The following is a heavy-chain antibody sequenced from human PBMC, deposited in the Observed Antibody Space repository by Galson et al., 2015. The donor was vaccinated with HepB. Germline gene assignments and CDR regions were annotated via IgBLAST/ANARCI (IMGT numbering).Heavy chain of an antibody. CDR1: GYTLTELS. Sequence: SVKVSCKVSGYTLTELSMHWVRQAPGKGLEWMGGFDPEDGETIYAQKFQGRVTMTEDTPTDTAYMELSSLRSEDKAVYYCAADRSGRVIPTEYFQHWRQCTLVTVSS. CDR2: FDPEDGET. CDR3: AADRSGRVIPTEYFQH. D-gene: IGHD2-21*01. V-gene: IGHV1-24*01. J-gene: IGHJ1*01.